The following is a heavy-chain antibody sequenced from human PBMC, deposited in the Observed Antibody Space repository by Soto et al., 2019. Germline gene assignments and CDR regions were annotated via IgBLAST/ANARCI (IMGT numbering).Heavy chain of an antibody. D-gene: IGHD6-6*01. CDR3: ASEYSSSSGDY. CDR2: ISSSGSTI. CDR1: GFTFSSYE. J-gene: IGHJ4*02. Sequence: GGSLRLSCAASGFTFSSYEMNWVRQAPGKGLEWVSYISSSGSTIYYADSVKGRFTISRDNAKNSLYLQMNSLRAEDTAVYDCASEYSSSSGDYWGQGTLVTVSS. V-gene: IGHV3-48*03.